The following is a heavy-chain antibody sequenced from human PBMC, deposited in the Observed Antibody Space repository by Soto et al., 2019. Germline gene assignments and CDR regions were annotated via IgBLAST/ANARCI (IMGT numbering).Heavy chain of an antibody. CDR3: ARSVRSGSFPYYYYAMDV. D-gene: IGHD3-10*01. CDR1: GFTFSSYD. Sequence: GGSLRLSCAASGFTFSSYDTHWVRQVTGKGQEWVAAIGTAGDAYYPNSVKGRFTISRDNAKNTLDLHMHGLRAECMAVYYCARSVRSGSFPYYYYAMDVWGQGTTVTVSS. CDR2: IGTAGDA. V-gene: IGHV3-13*04. J-gene: IGHJ6*02.